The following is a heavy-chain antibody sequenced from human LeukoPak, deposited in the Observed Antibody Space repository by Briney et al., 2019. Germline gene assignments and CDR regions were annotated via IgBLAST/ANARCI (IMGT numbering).Heavy chain of an antibody. Sequence: SETLSLTCAVYGGSFSGYYWSWIRQPPGKGLEWIGEINHSGSTNYNPSLKSRVTISVDTSKNQFSLKLSSVTAADTAVYYCARGTTSVVVAARDYYGMDVWGQGTTVTVSS. CDR3: ARGTTSVVVAARDYYGMDV. CDR2: INHSGST. V-gene: IGHV4-34*01. D-gene: IGHD2-15*01. J-gene: IGHJ6*02. CDR1: GGSFSGYY.